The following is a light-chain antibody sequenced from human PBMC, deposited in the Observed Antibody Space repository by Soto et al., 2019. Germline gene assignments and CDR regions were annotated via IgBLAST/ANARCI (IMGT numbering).Light chain of an antibody. V-gene: IGLV2-14*01. CDR2: DVS. Sequence: QSALTQPASVSGSPGQSITISCTGTSSDVGGYNYVSWYQQHPGKAPKLMIYDVSNRPSGVSNRFSGSKSGNTASLTISGLQAENEADSYRSSYTSSSTLVFGGGTKVTVL. CDR3: SSYTSSSTLV. J-gene: IGLJ2*01. CDR1: SSDVGGYNY.